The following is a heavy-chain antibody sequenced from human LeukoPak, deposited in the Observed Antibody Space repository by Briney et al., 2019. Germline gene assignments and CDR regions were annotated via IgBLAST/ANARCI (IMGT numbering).Heavy chain of an antibody. CDR3: AKGASHDTVDWFDP. V-gene: IGHV3-23*01. J-gene: IGHJ5*02. CDR2: IFGSGGSA. D-gene: IGHD5-18*01. Sequence: PGGSLRLSCTASGFTFSSYAMYWVRQAPGKGLEWVSGIFGSGGSAHYADSVKGRFTISRDNSKDTLYLQMNSLGPEDTAVYYCAKGASHDTVDWFDPWGQGTLVSVSS. CDR1: GFTFSSYA.